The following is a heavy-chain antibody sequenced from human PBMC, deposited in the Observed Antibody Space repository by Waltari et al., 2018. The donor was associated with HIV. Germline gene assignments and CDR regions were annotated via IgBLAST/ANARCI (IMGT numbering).Heavy chain of an antibody. CDR2: IYYSGGT. CDR1: GGSLSSSSYY. J-gene: IGHJ4*02. CDR3: ARAHFCSGGSCYGEGWYFDY. V-gene: IGHV4-39*07. Sequence: QLQLQESGPGLVQPSETLSLTCTVSGGSLSSSSYYWGWIRQPPGKGLEWLGSIYYSGGTYYNPSLKIRVTISVDTSKNQFSLKLSSVTAADTAVYYCARAHFCSGGSCYGEGWYFDYWGQGTLVTVSS. D-gene: IGHD2-15*01.